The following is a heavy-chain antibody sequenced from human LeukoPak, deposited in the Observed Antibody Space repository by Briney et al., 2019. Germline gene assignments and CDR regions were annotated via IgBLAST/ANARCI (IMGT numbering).Heavy chain of an antibody. Sequence: GGSLRLSCAASGFTFSSYSMNWVRQAPGKGLEWVSSISSSSSYIYYADSVKGRFTISRDNAKNSLYLQMNSLRAEDTAVYYCARGKGDYYDSWSGGRGAFDIWGQGTMVTVSS. CDR1: GFTFSSYS. CDR2: ISSSSSYI. D-gene: IGHD3-22*01. CDR3: ARGKGDYYDSWSGGRGAFDI. V-gene: IGHV3-21*01. J-gene: IGHJ3*02.